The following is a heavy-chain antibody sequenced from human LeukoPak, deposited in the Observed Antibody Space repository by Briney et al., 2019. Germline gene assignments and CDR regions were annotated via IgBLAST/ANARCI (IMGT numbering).Heavy chain of an antibody. V-gene: IGHV3-43*01. CDR2: ITRDGAYT. Sequence: GGSLRLSCAASGFTFSDYTMHWVRQGPGKGLEWVSLITRDGAYTVYAESVKGRFTISRDNSKNSLSLQMNSLRTEDTAFYYCAKERRKFYEDWGQGTLVTVSS. D-gene: IGHD2/OR15-2a*01. J-gene: IGHJ4*02. CDR3: AKERRKFYED. CDR1: GFTFSDYT.